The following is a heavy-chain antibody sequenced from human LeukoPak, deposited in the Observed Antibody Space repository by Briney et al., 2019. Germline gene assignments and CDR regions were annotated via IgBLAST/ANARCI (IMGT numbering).Heavy chain of an antibody. Sequence: GASVKVSCKASGYTFTGYYIHWVRQAPGQGLEWMGWINPNRCGTDYAQKFQGRVTMTRDTSISTAYMELSRLRSDDTAVYYCARMWLFGFHIWGQGTMVTVSS. V-gene: IGHV1-2*02. J-gene: IGHJ3*02. CDR3: ARMWLFGFHI. CDR2: INPNRCGT. D-gene: IGHD6-19*01. CDR1: GYTFTGYY.